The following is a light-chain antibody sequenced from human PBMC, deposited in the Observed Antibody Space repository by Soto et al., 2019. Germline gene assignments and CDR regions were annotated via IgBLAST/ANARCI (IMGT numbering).Light chain of an antibody. CDR2: GAS. Sequence: EIVLTQSAGTLSLSPGETVTLSCRASQSISSNYVAWFQHKPGQAPRLLIYGASSRAPGIPEKFSGSGSGTVFSLTINRMEPEDSAVFYCQQYGYPQLTFGGGTKVEIK. CDR3: QQYGYPQLT. J-gene: IGKJ4*01. CDR1: QSISSNY. V-gene: IGKV3-20*01.